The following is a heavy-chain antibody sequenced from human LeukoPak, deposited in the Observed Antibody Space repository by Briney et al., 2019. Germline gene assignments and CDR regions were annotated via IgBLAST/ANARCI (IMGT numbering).Heavy chain of an antibody. Sequence: ASVKVSCKASGYTITGYYMHWVRQAPGQGLEWMGWINPNSGGTNYAQKFQGRVTMTRDTSISTAYMELSRLRSDDTAVYYCARFTMVRGVDDYWGQGTLVTVSS. CDR2: INPNSGGT. V-gene: IGHV1-2*02. CDR3: ARFTMVRGVDDY. CDR1: GYTITGYY. D-gene: IGHD3-10*01. J-gene: IGHJ4*02.